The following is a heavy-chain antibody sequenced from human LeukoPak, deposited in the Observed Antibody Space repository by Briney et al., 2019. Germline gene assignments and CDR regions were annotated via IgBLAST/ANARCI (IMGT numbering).Heavy chain of an antibody. V-gene: IGHV7-4-1*02. CDR2: INANTGNP. CDR3: ARVNMGAVAELHSFDY. Sequence: GASVKVSCKASGYTFTTYAMNWVRQAPGQGLEWMGWINANTGNPTYAQGFTGRFVFSLDTSVSTAYLQISSLKAEDTAVYYCARVNMGAVAELHSFDYWGQGTLVTVSS. J-gene: IGHJ4*02. CDR1: GYTFTTYA. D-gene: IGHD6-19*01.